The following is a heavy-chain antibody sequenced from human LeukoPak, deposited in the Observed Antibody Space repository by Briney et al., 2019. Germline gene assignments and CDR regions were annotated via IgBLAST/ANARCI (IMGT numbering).Heavy chain of an antibody. Sequence: SETLSLTCTVSGGSIGSNVHYWGWVRQSPGKGLEWIGSIYYNGDSYYNPSLQSRVAIFVDTSRDQFSLDLYSVTAADTALYYCARHISANTGYFDYCGQGTLVTVSS. CDR3: ARHISANTGYFDY. V-gene: IGHV4-39*01. CDR2: IYYNGDS. CDR1: GGSIGSNVHY. J-gene: IGHJ4*02.